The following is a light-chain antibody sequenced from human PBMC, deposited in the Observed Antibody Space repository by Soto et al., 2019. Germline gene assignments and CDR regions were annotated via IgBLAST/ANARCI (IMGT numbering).Light chain of an antibody. CDR1: QGISSA. J-gene: IGKJ5*01. CDR3: QQFNSYPIT. Sequence: AIQLTQSPSSLSASVGDRVTITCRASQGISSAFAWYQQKPGKAPNLLIYDASSLESGVPSRFSGSGSGTDFTLTISSLQPEDFATYYCQQFNSYPITFGQGTRLEIK. CDR2: DAS. V-gene: IGKV1-13*02.